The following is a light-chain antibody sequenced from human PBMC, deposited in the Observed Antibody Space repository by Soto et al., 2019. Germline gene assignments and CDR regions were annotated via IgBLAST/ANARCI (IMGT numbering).Light chain of an antibody. V-gene: IGKV3-15*01. J-gene: IGKJ5*01. CDR2: GAS. CDR1: QSIRSN. Sequence: ELVMTQSPGTLSVSPGERATLSCRASQSIRSNLAWYQQKPGQAPRLVIYGASTRATGVPARFSGSGFETEFTLTISSLQSEDFAVYYCQQYNNWPPITFGQGTRLEIK. CDR3: QQYNNWPPIT.